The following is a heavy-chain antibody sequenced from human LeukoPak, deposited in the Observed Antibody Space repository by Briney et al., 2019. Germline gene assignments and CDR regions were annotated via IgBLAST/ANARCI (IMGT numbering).Heavy chain of an antibody. CDR1: GFTFSSYW. CDR3: ARDRPVVCSSTSCYPRFDY. Sequence: TGGSMRLSCVASGFTFSSYWMHWVRQAPGKGLVWVSRINSDGSTTSYADSVKGRFTISRDNAKNTLYLQMNSLRAEDTAVYYCARDRPVVCSSTSCYPRFDYWGQGTLVTVSS. D-gene: IGHD2-2*01. J-gene: IGHJ4*02. V-gene: IGHV3-74*01. CDR2: INSDGSTT.